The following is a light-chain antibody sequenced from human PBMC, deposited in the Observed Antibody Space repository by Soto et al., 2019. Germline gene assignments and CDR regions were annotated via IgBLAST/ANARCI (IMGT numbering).Light chain of an antibody. CDR2: GNS. CDR1: SSNIGAGYD. CDR3: QSYDSSLSYV. J-gene: IGLJ1*01. V-gene: IGLV1-40*01. Sequence: QLVLTQPPSVSGAPGQRVTISCTGSSSNIGAGYDVHWYQQLPGTAPKLLIYGNSNRPSGVPDRFSGSKSGTSASLAITGLQAEDEADYYCQSYDSSLSYVFGTRTKLTVL.